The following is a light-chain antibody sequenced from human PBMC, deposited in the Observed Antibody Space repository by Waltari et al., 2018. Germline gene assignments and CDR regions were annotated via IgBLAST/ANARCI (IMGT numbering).Light chain of an antibody. J-gene: IGLJ2*01. CDR1: GSNIGTNF. CDR3: GTWDSDLSVV. V-gene: IGLV1-51*01. CDR2: DNN. Sequence: QSVLTQPPSVSAAAGQKVTISCSGSGSNIGTNFVSWYQQLPGTAPKLLIFDNNKRPSGIPDRFSGSKSGSSATLGIAGLQTGDEAEYYCGTWDSDLSVVFGGGTRLTVL.